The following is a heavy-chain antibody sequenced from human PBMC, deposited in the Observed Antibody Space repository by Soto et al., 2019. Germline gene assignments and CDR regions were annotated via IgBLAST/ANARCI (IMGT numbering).Heavy chain of an antibody. CDR3: AKDRTPYDFWSGYGVFDY. V-gene: IGHV3-23*01. J-gene: IGHJ4*02. CDR2: ISDSGDTT. CDR1: GFTFSSYA. Sequence: GGSLRLSCAASGFTFSSYAMSWVRQVPGKGPEWVSGISDSGDTTYYADSVKGRFTVSRDNSKNMLYLQMNSLRDEDTAVYYCAKDRTPYDFWSGYGVFDYRGQGTLVTVSS. D-gene: IGHD3-3*01.